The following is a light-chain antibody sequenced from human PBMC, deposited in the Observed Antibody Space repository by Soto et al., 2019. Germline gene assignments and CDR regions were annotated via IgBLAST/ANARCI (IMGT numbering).Light chain of an antibody. CDR1: QSVGSS. V-gene: IGKV3-15*01. CDR3: LQYSNGPGT. CDR2: GAT. J-gene: IGKJ1*01. Sequence: ETVMTQSPATLSVSPGEGATLSCRASQSVGSSLAWYQHKPGQAPRLLIYGATTRATGIPARFSGSGYGAEFTLTINSLQSEDFALYYCLQYSNGPGTFGQGTKVDIK.